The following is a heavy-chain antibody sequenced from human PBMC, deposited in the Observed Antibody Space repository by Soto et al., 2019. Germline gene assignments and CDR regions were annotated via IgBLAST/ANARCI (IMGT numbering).Heavy chain of an antibody. V-gene: IGHV3-48*03. Sequence: GGSLRLSCAASGFTFSSYEMNWVRQAPGKGLEWVSYISSSGSTIYYADSVKGRFTISRDNAKNSLYLQMNSLRAEDTAVYYCARVPAITIFGVDTKSLFDPWGQGTLVTVSS. CDR1: GFTFSSYE. CDR2: ISSSGSTI. J-gene: IGHJ5*02. CDR3: ARVPAITIFGVDTKSLFDP. D-gene: IGHD3-3*01.